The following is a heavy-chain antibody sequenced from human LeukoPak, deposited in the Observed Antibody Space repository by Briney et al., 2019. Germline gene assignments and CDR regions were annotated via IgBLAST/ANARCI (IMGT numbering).Heavy chain of an antibody. CDR1: GGSFSGYY. D-gene: IGHD2-8*01. Sequence: SETLSLTCAVYGGSFSGYYWSWIRQPPGKGLEWIGEINHSGSTNYNPSLKSRVTISVDTSKNQFSPKLSSVTAADTAVYYCARSELRGLMVYATHFDYWGQGTLVTVSS. CDR3: ARSELRGLMVYATHFDY. V-gene: IGHV4-34*01. J-gene: IGHJ4*02. CDR2: INHSGST.